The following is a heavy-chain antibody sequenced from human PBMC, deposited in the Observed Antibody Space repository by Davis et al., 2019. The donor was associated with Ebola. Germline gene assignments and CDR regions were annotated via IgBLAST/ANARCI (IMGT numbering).Heavy chain of an antibody. V-gene: IGHV3-66*01. D-gene: IGHD2-2*01. CDR1: GFTVSSNY. Sequence: GESLKISCAASGFTVSSNYMSWVRQAPGKGLEWVSVIYSGGSTYYADSVKGRFTISRDSSRSTLYLHMTSLRAEDTAVYYCAKDHYQLFDYWGQGTLVTVSS. CDR3: AKDHYQLFDY. J-gene: IGHJ4*02. CDR2: IYSGGST.